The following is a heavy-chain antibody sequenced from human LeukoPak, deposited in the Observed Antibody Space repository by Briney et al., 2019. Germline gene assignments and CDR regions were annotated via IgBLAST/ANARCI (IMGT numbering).Heavy chain of an antibody. CDR1: GFTFSNFY. J-gene: IGHJ6*02. Sequence: GGSLRLSCAASGFTFSNFYMSWIRQAPGKGLEWVSYISSSGNTIYYADSVRGRFTISRDNAKNSLYLQMNSLRPEDTALYFCARDISYCSSTSCHYFYYGMDVWGQGTTVTVSS. CDR2: ISSSGNTI. D-gene: IGHD2-2*01. CDR3: ARDISYCSSTSCHYFYYGMDV. V-gene: IGHV3-11*01.